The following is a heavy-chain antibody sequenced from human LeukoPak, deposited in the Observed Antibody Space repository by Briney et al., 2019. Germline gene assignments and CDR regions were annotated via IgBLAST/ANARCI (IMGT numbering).Heavy chain of an antibody. V-gene: IGHV3-23*01. Sequence: GGSLRLSCAVSGFTFSSYTMSWVRQAPGKGLEWVSSITNSDNTFYADSVKGRFTISRDNSKNTLYLQMNSLRAGGTAVYYCARGGRETDYWGQGTLVTVSS. CDR1: GFTFSSYT. J-gene: IGHJ4*02. CDR3: ARGGRETDY. CDR2: ITNSDNT.